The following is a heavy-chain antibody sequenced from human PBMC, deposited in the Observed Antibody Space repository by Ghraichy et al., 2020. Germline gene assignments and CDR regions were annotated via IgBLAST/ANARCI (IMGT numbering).Heavy chain of an antibody. J-gene: IGHJ6*02. CDR2: ISAGAVTT. V-gene: IGHV3-23*01. D-gene: IGHD3-10*01. CDR3: AKKARTGRTRYDYYGMDV. Sequence: LTCAASGFTFSDYVMNWVRQAPGKGLEWVSSISAGAVTTFYADSVKGRFTISRDNSRNTLYLQMNSLRAEDSAIFYCAKKARTGRTRYDYYGMDVWGQGTTVTVSS. CDR1: GFTFSDYV.